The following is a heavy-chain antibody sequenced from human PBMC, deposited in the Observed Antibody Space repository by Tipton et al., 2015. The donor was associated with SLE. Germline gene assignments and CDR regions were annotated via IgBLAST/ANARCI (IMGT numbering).Heavy chain of an antibody. Sequence: SLRLSCAASGFTFSFSSLNWVRQAPGKGLEWVSSISSSSDYIYYTDSVKGRFTISRDNAKSSLYLQMNSLRDEDTAVYYCSRDPRSLDFWGQGTLVTVSS. CDR1: GFTFSFSS. CDR3: SRDPRSLDF. J-gene: IGHJ4*02. CDR2: ISSSSDYI. V-gene: IGHV3-21*01.